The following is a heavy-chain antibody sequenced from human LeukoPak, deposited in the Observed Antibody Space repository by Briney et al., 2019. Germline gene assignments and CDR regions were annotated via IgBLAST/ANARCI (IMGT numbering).Heavy chain of an antibody. CDR1: GFTFSNYV. D-gene: IGHD3-3*01. Sequence: PGGSLRLSCTASGFTFSNYVMHWVRQAPGKGLEWVAVISYDGSDKYYADSVRGRVTISRDNSKNTLYLQMNSLRAEDTAVYYCAKVRVELRLFSPRDAFDIWGQGTMVTVSS. CDR3: AKVRVELRLFSPRDAFDI. J-gene: IGHJ3*02. V-gene: IGHV3-30*18. CDR2: ISYDGSDK.